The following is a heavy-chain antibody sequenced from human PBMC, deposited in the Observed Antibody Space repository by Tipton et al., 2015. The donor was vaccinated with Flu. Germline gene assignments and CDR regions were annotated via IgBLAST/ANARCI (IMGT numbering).Heavy chain of an antibody. CDR1: GDSIGSRYF. Sequence: TLSLTCSVSGDSIGSRYFWGWIRQPPGKGLEWIGNVHQTGSTYYNPSLRSRVTIAVDRPKNQFSLKLSSVTAADTAVYYCARALNYWPEAIRRWFDPWGQGTLVTVSS. V-gene: IGHV4-38-2*02. CDR3: ARALNYWPEAIRRWFDP. D-gene: IGHD1-7*01. J-gene: IGHJ5*02. CDR2: VHQTGST.